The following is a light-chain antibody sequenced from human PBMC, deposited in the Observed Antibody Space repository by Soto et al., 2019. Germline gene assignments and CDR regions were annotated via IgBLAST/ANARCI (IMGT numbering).Light chain of an antibody. V-gene: IGKV1-27*01. J-gene: IGKJ3*01. CDR2: ATS. CDR3: QKHNSAPLF. Sequence: IQMTQSPSSLSAYVGDRVTITCRASQGINHYLAWFQQKPGKVPKLLIYATSTLQSGVPSRFSGSGFGTDFTLTISSLQPEDVATYYCQKHNSAPLFFGPGTKVEIK. CDR1: QGINHY.